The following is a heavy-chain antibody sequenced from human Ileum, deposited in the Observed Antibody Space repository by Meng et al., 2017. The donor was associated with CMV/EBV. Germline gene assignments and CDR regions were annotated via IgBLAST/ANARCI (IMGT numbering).Heavy chain of an antibody. CDR3: AREHFTGSGCALNL. CDR2: IGPSGSSM. D-gene: IGHD3-10*01. J-gene: IGHJ3*01. V-gene: IGHV3-11*01. CDR1: GFTFNEYY. Sequence: SLKFSCAASGFTFNEYYMSWIRQAPGEGLEWVSYIGPSGSSMNYAASVKGRFTISRDNAKNSLYLQMNSLRADDTAMYYCAREHFTGSGCALNLWGQGKRV.